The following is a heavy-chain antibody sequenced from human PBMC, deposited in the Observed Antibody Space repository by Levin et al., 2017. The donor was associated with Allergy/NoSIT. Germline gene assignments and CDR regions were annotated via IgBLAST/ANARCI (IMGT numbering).Heavy chain of an antibody. CDR1: GFTFSSYS. CDR2: ISSSSSTI. D-gene: IGHD4-17*01. V-gene: IGHV3-48*02. Sequence: GGSLRLSCAASGFTFSSYSMNWVRQAPGKGLEWVSYISSSSSTIYYADSVKGRFTISRDNAKNSLYLQMNSLRDEDTAVYYCARDLLDYGDYGPFDYWGQGTLVTVSS. J-gene: IGHJ4*02. CDR3: ARDLLDYGDYGPFDY.